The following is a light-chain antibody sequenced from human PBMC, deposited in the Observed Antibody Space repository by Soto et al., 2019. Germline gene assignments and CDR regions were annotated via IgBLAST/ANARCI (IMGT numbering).Light chain of an antibody. CDR2: NTN. Sequence: QTVVTQEPSFSVSPGGTVTLTCGLSSGPVFTSSYPNWYQQTPGQAPRTLIFNTNTRSSGVPDRFSGSILGDKAALTITGAQADDDSYYYCLLYLGGGIWVFGGGTKLTFL. CDR1: SGPVFTSSY. J-gene: IGLJ3*02. CDR3: LLYLGGGIWV. V-gene: IGLV8-61*01.